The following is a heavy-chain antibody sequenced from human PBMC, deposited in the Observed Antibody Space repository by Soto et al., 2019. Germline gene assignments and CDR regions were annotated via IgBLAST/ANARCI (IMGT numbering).Heavy chain of an antibody. D-gene: IGHD3-22*01. Sequence: ASVKVSCKASGYTFTGYYMHWVRQAPGQGLEWMGWINPNSGGTNYAQKFQGRVTMTRDTSISTAYMELSRLRSDDTAAYYCARSHYYDSSGPTIDYWGQGTLVTVSS. J-gene: IGHJ4*02. V-gene: IGHV1-2*02. CDR1: GYTFTGYY. CDR2: INPNSGGT. CDR3: ARSHYYDSSGPTIDY.